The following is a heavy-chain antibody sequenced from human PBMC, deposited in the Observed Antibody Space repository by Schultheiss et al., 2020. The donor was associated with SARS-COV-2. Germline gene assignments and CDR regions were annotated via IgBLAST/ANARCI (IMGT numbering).Heavy chain of an antibody. V-gene: IGHV3-21*04. Sequence: GGSLRLSCAASGFTFSSYAMSWVRQAPGKGLEWVSSISSSSSYIYYADSVKGRFTISRDNAKNSLYLQMNSLRAEDTAVYYCANEKLLGWFDPWGQGTLVTVSS. CDR2: ISSSSSYI. J-gene: IGHJ5*02. D-gene: IGHD2-21*02. CDR1: GFTFSSYA. CDR3: ANEKLLGWFDP.